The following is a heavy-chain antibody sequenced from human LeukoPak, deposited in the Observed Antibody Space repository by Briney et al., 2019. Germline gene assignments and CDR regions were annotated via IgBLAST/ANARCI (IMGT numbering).Heavy chain of an antibody. D-gene: IGHD6-6*01. CDR3: ARLLVAARRIDY. V-gene: IGHV4-39*01. CDR2: IYYSGST. J-gene: IGHJ4*02. Sequence: SETLSLTCTVSGGSISSSSYYWGWIRQPPGKGLEWIGSIYYSGSTYYNPSLKSRVTISVDTSKNQFSLKLSSVTAADTAVYYCARLLVAARRIDYWGQGTLVTVSS. CDR1: GGSISSSSYY.